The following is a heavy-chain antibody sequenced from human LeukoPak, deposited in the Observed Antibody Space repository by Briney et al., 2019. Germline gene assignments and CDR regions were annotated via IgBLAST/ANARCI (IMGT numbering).Heavy chain of an antibody. CDR2: TSGSGGST. Sequence: GGSLRLSCAASGFTFSSYAMGWVRQAPWKGLEWVSGTSGSGGSTYYAGSVKGRFTISRDNSKNTLYLQTNSLRVEDTAVYYCAKNGGSQCYSHLDSWGQGTLVTVSS. D-gene: IGHD2-15*01. J-gene: IGHJ4*02. CDR3: AKNGGSQCYSHLDS. CDR1: GFTFSSYA. V-gene: IGHV3-23*01.